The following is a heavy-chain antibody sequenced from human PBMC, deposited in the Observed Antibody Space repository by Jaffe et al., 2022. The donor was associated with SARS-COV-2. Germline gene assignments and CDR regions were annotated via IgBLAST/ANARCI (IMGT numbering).Heavy chain of an antibody. D-gene: IGHD5-18*01. CDR3: GYRRPLNGYSYDY. Sequence: EVQLAESGGGLVKPGESLRLSCAASGFSFSNAWMSWVRQAPGKGLEWVGRTKSKVDGGTIDYAAPVKGRFTILRDDSKNTLYLQMDSLETEDTAVYWCGYRRPLNGYSYDYRGQGTLVTVSS. J-gene: IGHJ4*02. CDR2: TKSKVDGGTI. V-gene: IGHV3-15*01. CDR1: GFSFSNAW.